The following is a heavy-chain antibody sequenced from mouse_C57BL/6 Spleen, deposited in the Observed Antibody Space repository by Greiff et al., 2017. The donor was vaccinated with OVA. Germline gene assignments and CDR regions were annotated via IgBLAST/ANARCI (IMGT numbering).Heavy chain of an antibody. J-gene: IGHJ3*01. Sequence: VKLMESGAELARPGASVKLSCKASGYTFTSYGISWVKQRTGQGLEWIGEIYPRSGNTYYNEKFKGKATLTADKSSSTAYMELRSLTSEDSAVYFCARGFYDGYYSWFAYWGQGTLVTVSA. CDR3: ARGFYDGYYSWFAY. CDR2: IYPRSGNT. CDR1: GYTFTSYG. V-gene: IGHV1-81*01. D-gene: IGHD2-3*01.